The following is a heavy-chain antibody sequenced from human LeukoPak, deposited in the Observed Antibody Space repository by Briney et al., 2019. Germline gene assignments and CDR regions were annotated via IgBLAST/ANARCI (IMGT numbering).Heavy chain of an antibody. J-gene: IGHJ4*02. D-gene: IGHD3-10*01. CDR2: INWNGGST. CDR3: ARGGYDSGSYYKGPLYYFDY. CDR1: GLTFDDYG. Sequence: PGESLRLSCAASGLTFDDYGMSWVRQAPGKGLEWVSGINWNGGSTGYADSVKGRFTISRDNSKNTLYLQMNSLRAEDTAVYYCARGGYDSGSYYKGPLYYFDYWGQGTLVTVSS. V-gene: IGHV3-20*04.